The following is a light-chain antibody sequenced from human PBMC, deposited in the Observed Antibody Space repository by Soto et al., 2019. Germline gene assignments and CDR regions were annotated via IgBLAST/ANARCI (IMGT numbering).Light chain of an antibody. J-gene: IGLJ1*01. V-gene: IGLV2-8*02. Sequence: QSVLTQPPSASRSPGQSVTVSCTGSSSDIGDYNFVSWYQQHPGKAPKLIIYEVKKRPSGVPDRFSASKSGNTASLTVSGLQAEDEADYYCSSYAGNNNFVFGSGTKVTV. CDR2: EVK. CDR3: SSYAGNNNFV. CDR1: SSDIGDYNF.